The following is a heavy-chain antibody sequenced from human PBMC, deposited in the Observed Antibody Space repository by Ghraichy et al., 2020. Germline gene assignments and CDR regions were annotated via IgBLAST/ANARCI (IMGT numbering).Heavy chain of an antibody. CDR3: ARGDSSSFDY. V-gene: IGHV3-48*04. J-gene: IGHJ4*02. CDR2: ITTGSRII. Sequence: GGSLRLSCAASEFTFDSYSMNWVRLAPGKGLEWVSYITTGSRIIYYADSVKGRFTISRDNAKNSLYLQMNSLRAEDTAVYYCARGDSSSFDYWGQGTLVTVSS. D-gene: IGHD6-13*01. CDR1: EFTFDSYS.